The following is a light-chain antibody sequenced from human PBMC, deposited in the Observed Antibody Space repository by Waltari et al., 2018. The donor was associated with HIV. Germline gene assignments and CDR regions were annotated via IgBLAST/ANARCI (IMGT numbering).Light chain of an antibody. J-gene: IGLJ2*01. CDR3: SSYGDNLRVL. CDR1: TATIGPHTF. CDR2: EVT. V-gene: IGLV2-8*01. Sequence: LPHPPPPSGLLGPPSPFPSPASTATIGPHTFFSWFQQPPHSAPKLLLYEVTRRPSTVSDRFSGSRSGNTAFLTVAGLQPDDEATYFCSSYGDNLRVLFGGGTNVTVL.